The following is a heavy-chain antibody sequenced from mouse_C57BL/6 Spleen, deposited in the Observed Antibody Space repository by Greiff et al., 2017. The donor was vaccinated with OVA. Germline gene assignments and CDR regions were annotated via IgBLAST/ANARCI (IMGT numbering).Heavy chain of an antibody. Sequence: EVHLVESGGGLVQPGGSLSLSCAASGFTFTDYYMRWVSQPPGTALEWLGFISTKANGSTTEYSASVKGRFTISRDNSQSILYLQMKALRAEDSATYYGASQIYYYGNSPLAMDYWGQGTSVTVSS. J-gene: IGHJ4*01. V-gene: IGHV7-3*01. CDR3: ASQIYYYGNSPLAMDY. CDR1: GFTFTDYY. D-gene: IGHD1-1*01. CDR2: ISTKANGSTT.